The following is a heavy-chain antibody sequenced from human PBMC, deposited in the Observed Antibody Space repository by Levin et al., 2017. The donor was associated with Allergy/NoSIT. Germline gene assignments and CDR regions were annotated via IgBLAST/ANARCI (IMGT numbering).Heavy chain of an antibody. CDR3: ARDRSTVTTRGVFYYGMDV. V-gene: IGHV4-59*01. Sequence: PGGSLRLSCSVSGGSISSSYWSWIRQPPGKGLEWIGYIYYSGSTNYNPSLKSRVTISVDTSKTQFSLKLSSVTAADTAVYYCARDRSTVTTRGVFYYGMDVWGQGTTVTVSS. J-gene: IGHJ6*02. CDR2: IYYSGST. CDR1: GGSISSSY. D-gene: IGHD4-11*01.